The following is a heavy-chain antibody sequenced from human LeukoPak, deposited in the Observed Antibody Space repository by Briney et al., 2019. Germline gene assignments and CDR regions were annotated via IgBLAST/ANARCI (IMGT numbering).Heavy chain of an antibody. Sequence: GPSVKVSCKVSGYTLTELSMHWVRQAPGKGLEWMGGFDPEDGETIYAQKFQGRVTMTEDTSTDTAYMELNSLRSDDTAVYYCATDPGEIVPAAKGPRGDYCYGMDVWGQGTTVTVSS. D-gene: IGHD2-2*01. CDR2: FDPEDGET. CDR1: GYTLTELS. CDR3: ATDPGEIVPAAKGPRGDYCYGMDV. V-gene: IGHV1-24*01. J-gene: IGHJ6*02.